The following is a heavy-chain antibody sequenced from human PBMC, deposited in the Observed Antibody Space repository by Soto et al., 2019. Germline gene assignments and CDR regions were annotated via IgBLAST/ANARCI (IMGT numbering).Heavy chain of an antibody. CDR2: ISSSGSTI. CDR1: GFTFSSYE. J-gene: IGHJ4*02. D-gene: IGHD3-22*01. CDR3: ASSAPAVPMRVVVFDY. V-gene: IGHV3-48*03. Sequence: GGSLRLSCAASGFTFSSYEMNWVRQAPGKGLEWVSYISSSGSTIYYADSVKGRFTISRDNAKNSLYLQMNSLRAEDTAVYYCASSAPAVPMRVVVFDYWGQGTLVTVYS.